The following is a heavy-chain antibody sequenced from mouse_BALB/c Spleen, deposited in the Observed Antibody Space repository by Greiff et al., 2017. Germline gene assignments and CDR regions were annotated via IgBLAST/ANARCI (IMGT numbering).Heavy chain of an antibody. CDR3: ARYEATAIYYYAMDY. D-gene: IGHD1-2*01. CDR1: GDSITSGY. CDR2: ISYSGST. Sequence: EVKVVESGPSLVKPSQTLSLTCSVTGDSITSGYWNWIRKFPGNKLEYMGYISYSGSTYYNPSLKSRISITRDTSKNQYYLQLNSVTTEDTATYYCARYEATAIYYYAMDYWGQGTSVTVSS. J-gene: IGHJ4*01. V-gene: IGHV3-8*02.